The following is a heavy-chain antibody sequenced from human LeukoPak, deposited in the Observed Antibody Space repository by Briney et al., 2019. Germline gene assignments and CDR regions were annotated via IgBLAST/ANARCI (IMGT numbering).Heavy chain of an antibody. J-gene: IGHJ4*02. D-gene: IGHD4-17*01. CDR2: INHNGST. CDR1: GGSFSGYY. CDR3: ARDSTPYGHSGY. V-gene: IGHV4-34*01. Sequence: SETLSLTCAVYGGSFSGYYWSWIRQPPGKGLEWIGEINHNGSTNYNPSLKSRVTISVDTSKNQFSLNLSSVTAADTAVYYCARDSTPYGHSGYWGQGTLVTVSP.